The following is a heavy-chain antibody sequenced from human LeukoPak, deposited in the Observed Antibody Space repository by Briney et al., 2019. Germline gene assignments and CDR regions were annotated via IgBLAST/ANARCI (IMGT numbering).Heavy chain of an antibody. D-gene: IGHD6-19*01. CDR3: ARDSGGIAVAFYMDV. Sequence: APVKVSCKASGYTFTGYYMHWVRQAPGQGLEWMGWINPNSGGTNYAQKFQGRVTMTRDTSISTAYMELSRLRSDDTAVYYCARDSGGIAVAFYMDVWGKGTTVTISS. CDR1: GYTFTGYY. V-gene: IGHV1-2*02. J-gene: IGHJ6*03. CDR2: INPNSGGT.